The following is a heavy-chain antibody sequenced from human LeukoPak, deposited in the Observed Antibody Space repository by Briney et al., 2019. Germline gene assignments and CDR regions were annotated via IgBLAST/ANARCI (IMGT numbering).Heavy chain of an antibody. Sequence: SETLSLTCTVSGGSISSGDYYWSWIRQPPGKGLEWIGYIYYSGSTYYNPSPKSRVTISVDTSKNQFSLKLSSVTAADTAVYYCARVPRVYYDSSGYDYWGQGTLVTVSS. V-gene: IGHV4-30-4*01. D-gene: IGHD3-22*01. CDR2: IYYSGST. CDR1: GGSISSGDYY. CDR3: ARVPRVYYDSSGYDY. J-gene: IGHJ4*02.